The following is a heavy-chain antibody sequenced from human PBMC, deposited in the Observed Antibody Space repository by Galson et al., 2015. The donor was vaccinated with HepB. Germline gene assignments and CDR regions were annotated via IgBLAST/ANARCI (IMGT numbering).Heavy chain of an antibody. J-gene: IGHJ4*02. Sequence: SVKVSCKVSGYTLTELSMHWVRQAPGKGLEWMGGFDPEDGETIYAQKFQGRVTMTEDTSTDTAYMELSSLRSEDTAVYYCATITMIVGTNLGNCDYWGQGTLVTVSS. CDR3: ATITMIVGTNLGNCDY. D-gene: IGHD3-22*01. V-gene: IGHV1-24*01. CDR2: FDPEDGET. CDR1: GYTLTELS.